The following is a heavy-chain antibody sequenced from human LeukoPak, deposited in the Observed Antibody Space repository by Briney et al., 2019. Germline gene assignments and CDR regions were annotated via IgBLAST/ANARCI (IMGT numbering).Heavy chain of an antibody. D-gene: IGHD1-26*01. V-gene: IGHV4-61*01. Sequence: SETLSLTGTVSGGSVSSGSYYWSWIRQPPGKGLEWIGYIYYSGSTNYNPSLKSRVTISVDTSKNQFSLKLSSVTAADTAVYYCARVGATSIGLDYWGQGTLVTVSS. J-gene: IGHJ4*02. CDR2: IYYSGST. CDR3: ARVGATSIGLDY. CDR1: GGSVSSGSYY.